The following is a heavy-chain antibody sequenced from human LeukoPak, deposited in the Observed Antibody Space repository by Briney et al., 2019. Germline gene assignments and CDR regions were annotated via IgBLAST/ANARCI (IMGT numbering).Heavy chain of an antibody. CDR3: AKARGYVDPFDY. CDR1: GFTFSNAW. Sequence: GGSLRLSCAASGFTFSNAWMSWVRQAPGKGLEWVSSISKGGKTFYTDSVMGRFTISRDNSKNTLCLQMNSLRAEDTALYYCAKARGYVDPFDYWGQGTLVTVSP. J-gene: IGHJ4*02. D-gene: IGHD5-12*01. V-gene: IGHV3-53*01. CDR2: ISKGGKT.